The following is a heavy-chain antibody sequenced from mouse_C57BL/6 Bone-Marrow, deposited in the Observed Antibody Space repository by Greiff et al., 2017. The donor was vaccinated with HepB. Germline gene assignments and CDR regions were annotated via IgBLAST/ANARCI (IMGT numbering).Heavy chain of an antibody. Sequence: EVQLQESGAELVRPGASVKLSCTASGFNIKDDYMHWVKQRPEQGLEWIGWIDPENGDTEYASKFQGKATITADTSSNTAYLQLSSLTSEDTAVYYCTTDDYEGFAYWGQGTLVTGSA. V-gene: IGHV14-4*01. CDR2: IDPENGDT. CDR1: GFNIKDDY. D-gene: IGHD2-4*01. CDR3: TTDDYEGFAY. J-gene: IGHJ3*01.